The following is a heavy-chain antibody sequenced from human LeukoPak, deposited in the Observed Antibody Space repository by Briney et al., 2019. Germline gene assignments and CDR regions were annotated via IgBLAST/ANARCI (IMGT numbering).Heavy chain of an antibody. J-gene: IGHJ4*02. V-gene: IGHV3-73*01. D-gene: IGHD3-10*01. CDR2: IRSKANSYAT. CDR3: TRPPAGY. Sequence: GGSLKLSXAASGFTFSGSAMHWVRQASGKGLEWVGRIRSKANSYATAYAASVKARFTISRDDSENTAYLQMNSLKTEDTAVYYCTRPPAGYWGQGTLVTVSS. CDR1: GFTFSGSA.